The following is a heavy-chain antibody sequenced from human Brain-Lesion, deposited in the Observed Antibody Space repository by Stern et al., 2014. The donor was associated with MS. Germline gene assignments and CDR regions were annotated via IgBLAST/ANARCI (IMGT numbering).Heavy chain of an antibody. CDR2: INPNTGGT. CDR3: ARDQRGITIFGVVTDYYYLGMDV. CDR1: GYIFTGYY. D-gene: IGHD3-3*01. V-gene: IGHV1-2*02. Sequence: QVQLGQSGAEVKKPGASVKVSCKTSGYIFTGYYIHWVRQAPGQGLEWMAWINPNTGGTKYAQKFQGRVTMSRDTSISTAYVELSSLTSDDTAVYYCARDQRGITIFGVVTDYYYLGMDVWGQGTTGTVSS. J-gene: IGHJ6*02.